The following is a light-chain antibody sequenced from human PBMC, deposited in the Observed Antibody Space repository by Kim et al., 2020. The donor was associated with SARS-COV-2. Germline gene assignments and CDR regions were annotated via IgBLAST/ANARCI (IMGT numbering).Light chain of an antibody. CDR3: NSRDSNTNHLV. J-gene: IGLJ2*01. CDR2: GKS. CDR1: SHRNYY. V-gene: IGLV3-19*01. Sequence: ALGQTGRSKCQGDSHRNYYASWYQQKPGQAPVVVIYGKSNRLSGIPGRFSGSNSGDTASLTITGAQAEDEADYYCNSRDSNTNHLVFGGGTQLTVL.